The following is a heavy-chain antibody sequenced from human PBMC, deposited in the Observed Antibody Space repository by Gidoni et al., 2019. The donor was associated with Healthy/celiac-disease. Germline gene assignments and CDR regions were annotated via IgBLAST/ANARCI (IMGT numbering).Heavy chain of an antibody. CDR3: ARRSYAFDI. J-gene: IGHJ3*02. V-gene: IGHV4-39*01. CDR1: GGSISSSSYY. Sequence: QLQLQESGPGLVKPSETLSLPCSVSGGSISSSSYYWGGIRQPPGKGLEWIGNIYYSGRTYYNPSLKSRVTISVDTSKNQFSLKLSSVTAADTAVYYCARRSYAFDIWGQGTMVTVSS. D-gene: IGHD1-26*01. CDR2: IYYSGRT.